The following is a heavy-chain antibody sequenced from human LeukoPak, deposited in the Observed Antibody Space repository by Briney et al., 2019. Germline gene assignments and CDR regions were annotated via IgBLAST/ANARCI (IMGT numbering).Heavy chain of an antibody. CDR1: GGSLGLNH. D-gene: IGHD3-10*01. Sequence: PSETLSLTCTVSGGSLGLNHSXWXRQLXXKXXGXIGYIYYNVSTSYNLSLKSXVTISIXTSRKQFSLNLSSVTAADTAVYYCARYRAAGSEWLDPWGQGILVTVSS. J-gene: IGHJ5*02. V-gene: IGHV4-59*01. CDR2: IYYNVST. CDR3: ARYRAAGSEWLDP.